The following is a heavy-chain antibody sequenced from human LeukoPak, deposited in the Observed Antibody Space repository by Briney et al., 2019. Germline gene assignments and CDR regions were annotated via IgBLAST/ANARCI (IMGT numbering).Heavy chain of an antibody. V-gene: IGHV3-23*01. Sequence: GGSLRLSCAASGFTFTSFAMNWVRRAPGKGLEWVSSISGSGGSTYYTDSVKGRFTISRDNAKNTLYLQMNSLRAEDTALYYCAKDTRVGTTPPDAFDIWGRGTMVTVSS. J-gene: IGHJ3*02. D-gene: IGHD1-26*01. CDR3: AKDTRVGTTPPDAFDI. CDR2: ISGSGGST. CDR1: GFTFTSFA.